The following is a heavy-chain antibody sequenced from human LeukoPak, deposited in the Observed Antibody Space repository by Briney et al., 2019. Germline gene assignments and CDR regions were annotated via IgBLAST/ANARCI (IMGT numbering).Heavy chain of an antibody. V-gene: IGHV2-5*01. CDR2: IYWNDDK. CDR1: GFSLSTSGVG. CDR3: AHKGRGSSWYRPFYFDY. D-gene: IGHD6-13*01. Sequence: SGPTLVKPTQTLTLTCTFSGFSLSTSGVGVGWIRQPPGKALEWLALIYWNDDKRYSPSLKNRLTITKDTSKNQVVLTMTNMDPVDTATYYCAHKGRGSSWYRPFYFDYWGQGTLVTVSS. J-gene: IGHJ4*02.